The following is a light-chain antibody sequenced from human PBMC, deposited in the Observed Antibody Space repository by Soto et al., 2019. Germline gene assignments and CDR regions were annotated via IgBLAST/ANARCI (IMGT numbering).Light chain of an antibody. V-gene: IGKV1-17*01. CDR3: XXXXXXSXT. CDR1: QDIGND. J-gene: IGKJ1*01. CDR2: AAS. Sequence: DIQMTQSPSSLSASVGDRVTITCRTSQDIGNDLDWYQQKPGKAPKCLIYAASSLQSGVPSRFSGSGSGTEFTLTLSGLXXXXXXXXXXXXXXXXSXTFGQGTKVEIK.